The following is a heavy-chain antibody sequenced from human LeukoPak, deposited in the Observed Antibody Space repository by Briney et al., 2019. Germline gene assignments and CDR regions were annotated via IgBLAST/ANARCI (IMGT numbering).Heavy chain of an antibody. CDR2: ISGSGGST. V-gene: IGHV3-23*01. Sequence: QTGGSLRLSCAASGFTFSSYGMSWVRQAPGKGLEWVSAISGSGGSTYYADSVKGRFTISRDNSKNTLYLQMNSLRAEDTAVYYCAKDQDSQYQLLRMVDWFDPWGQGTLVTVSS. D-gene: IGHD2-2*01. CDR1: GFTFSSYG. CDR3: AKDQDSQYQLLRMVDWFDP. J-gene: IGHJ5*02.